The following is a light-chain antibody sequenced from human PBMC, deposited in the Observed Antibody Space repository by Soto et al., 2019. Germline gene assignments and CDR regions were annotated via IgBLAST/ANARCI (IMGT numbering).Light chain of an antibody. CDR1: SSDVGGYNY. CDR2: DVT. V-gene: IGLV2-11*01. J-gene: IGLJ1*01. Sequence: QSALTQPRSVSGSPGPSLTISCTGTSSDVGGYNYVYWYQQYPGKVPKLMIYDVTKRPSGVPDRFSGSKSGNTASLTISGLQAEDEADYYCCSHAGSYTYVFGTGTKLTVL. CDR3: CSHAGSYTYV.